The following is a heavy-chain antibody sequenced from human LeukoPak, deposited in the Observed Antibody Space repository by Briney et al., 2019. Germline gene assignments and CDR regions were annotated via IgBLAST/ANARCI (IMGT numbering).Heavy chain of an antibody. CDR3: ARVAGGYCSSTSCSGYFQH. V-gene: IGHV1-69*01. Sequence: SVKVSCKASGSTFSSYAISWVRQAPGQGLEWMGGIIPIFGTANYAQKFQGRVTITADESTSTAYMELSSLRSEDTAVYYCARVAGGYCSSTSCSGYFQHWGQGTLVTVSS. CDR2: IIPIFGTA. CDR1: GSTFSSYA. J-gene: IGHJ1*01. D-gene: IGHD2-2*01.